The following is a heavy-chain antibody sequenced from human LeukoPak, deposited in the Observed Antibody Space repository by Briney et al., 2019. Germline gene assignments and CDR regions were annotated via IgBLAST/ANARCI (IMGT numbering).Heavy chain of an antibody. J-gene: IGHJ4*02. CDR3: ARVGIAVAGTRGNFDY. CDR1: GYTFTGYY. Sequence: ASVKVSCKASGYTFTGYYMHWVPQAPGQGLEWMGWINPNSGGTNYAQKFQGRVTMTRDTSISTAYMELSRLRSDDTAVYYCARVGIAVAGTRGNFDYWGQGTLVTVSS. V-gene: IGHV1-2*02. CDR2: INPNSGGT. D-gene: IGHD6-19*01.